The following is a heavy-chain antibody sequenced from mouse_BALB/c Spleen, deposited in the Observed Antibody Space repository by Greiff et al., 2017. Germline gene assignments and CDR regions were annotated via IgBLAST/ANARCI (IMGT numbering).Heavy chain of an antibody. J-gene: IGHJ4*01. CDR3: ARDYGSSYAMDY. CDR2: INSNGGST. V-gene: IGHV5-6-3*01. CDR1: GFTFSSYG. Sequence: EVNVVESGGGLVQPGGSLKLSCAASGFTFSSYGMSWVRQTPDKRLELVATINSNGGSTYYPDSVKGRFTISRDNAKNTLYLQMSSLKSEDTAMYYCARDYGSSYAMDYWGQGTSVTVSS. D-gene: IGHD1-1*01.